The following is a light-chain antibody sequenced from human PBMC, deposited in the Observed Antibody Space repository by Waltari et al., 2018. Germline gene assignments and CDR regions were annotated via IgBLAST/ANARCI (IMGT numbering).Light chain of an antibody. CDR3: SSYAGSNFVV. J-gene: IGLJ2*01. CDR2: EVS. Sequence: QSALAQPPSASGSPGPSVTISCTGTRSDVGGSNYVSWYQQHPGKAPKLMIYEVSKRPSGVPDRFSGSKSGNTASLTVSGLQAEDEAAYYCSSYAGSNFVVFGGGTKVTVL. CDR1: RSDVGGSNY. V-gene: IGLV2-8*01.